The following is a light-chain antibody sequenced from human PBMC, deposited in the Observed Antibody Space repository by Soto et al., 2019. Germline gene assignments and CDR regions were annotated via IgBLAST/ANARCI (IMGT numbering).Light chain of an antibody. CDR2: DAS. CDR3: QQRSNWPLT. V-gene: IGKV3-11*01. J-gene: IGKJ4*01. Sequence: EIVLTQSPATLALSPGERATLSCRASQSVSSYLAWYQQTPGQAPRLLIYDASNRATGIPARFSGSGSGTDFSLTISSLEPEDFAVDYGQQRSNWPLTFGGGTKVEIK. CDR1: QSVSSY.